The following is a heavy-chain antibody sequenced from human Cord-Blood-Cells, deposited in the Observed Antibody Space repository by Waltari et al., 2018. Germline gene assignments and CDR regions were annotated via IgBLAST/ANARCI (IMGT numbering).Heavy chain of an antibody. CDR1: GFTVSSNY. CDR2: IYSGGIT. J-gene: IGHJ4*02. D-gene: IGHD6-19*01. Sequence: EVQLVESGGGLIQPGGSLRLSCAASGFTVSSNYMSWVRQAPGKGLGWVSVIYSGGITYYADSVKGRFTISRDNSKNTLYLQMNSLRAEDTAVYYCAREGHSSGWSFDYWGQGTLVTVSS. CDR3: AREGHSSGWSFDY. V-gene: IGHV3-53*01.